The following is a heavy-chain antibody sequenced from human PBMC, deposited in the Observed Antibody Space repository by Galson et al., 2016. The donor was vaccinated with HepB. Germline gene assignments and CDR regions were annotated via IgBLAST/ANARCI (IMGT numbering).Heavy chain of an antibody. J-gene: IGHJ4*02. Sequence: SLRLSCAASGFPFRSYAMYWVRQAPGKGLEFVSAITIYGGRTHYADSVKGRFTISRDDSKNTLNLQMSRLRTEDTAVYYCVRGRVNDCWSGYTERATHYFDSWGQGNLVTVSS. D-gene: IGHD3-3*01. CDR2: ITIYGGRT. V-gene: IGHV3-64D*06. CDR1: GFPFRSYA. CDR3: VRGRVNDCWSGYTERATHYFDS.